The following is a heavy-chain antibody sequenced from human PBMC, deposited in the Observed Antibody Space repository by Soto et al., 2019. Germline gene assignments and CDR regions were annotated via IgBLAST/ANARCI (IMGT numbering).Heavy chain of an antibody. CDR3: ARDGEQWSSSSSNWFDP. V-gene: IGHV4-59*12. J-gene: IGHJ5*02. D-gene: IGHD6-6*01. CDR1: GGSFSGYY. Sequence: SETLSLTCAVYGGSFSGYYWSWIRQPPGKGLEWIGYIYYSGSTYYNPSLKSRVTISVDTSKNQFSLKLSSVTAADTAVYYCARDGEQWSSSSSNWFDPWGQGTLVTVSS. CDR2: IYYSGST.